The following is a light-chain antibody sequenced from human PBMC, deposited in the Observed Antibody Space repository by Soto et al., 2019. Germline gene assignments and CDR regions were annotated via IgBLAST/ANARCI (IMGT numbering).Light chain of an antibody. V-gene: IGLV2-23*01. CDR3: CSYVGSSTYV. CDR1: SSDVGTYNL. Sequence: QSVLTQPASVCGTLVQSITISCTGTSSDVGTYNLVSWYQQHPGKAPKLMVYEGTKRPSGVSNRFSGSKSGNTASLTISGLQAEDEADYYCCSYVGSSTYVFGTGTKVTVL. J-gene: IGLJ1*01. CDR2: EGT.